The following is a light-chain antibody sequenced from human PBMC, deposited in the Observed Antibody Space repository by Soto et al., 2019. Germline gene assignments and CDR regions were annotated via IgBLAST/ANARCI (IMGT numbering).Light chain of an antibody. Sequence: DIQLTQSPSFLSASVGDRVTITCRASQGISSYLAWYQQKPGQAPTLLIYGASTLQNGVPSTCRGSGSGTECTLTISSLQPEEFATYYGQQLNSYPRTFGQGTKVDIK. CDR3: QQLNSYPRT. J-gene: IGKJ1*01. CDR2: GAS. CDR1: QGISSY. V-gene: IGKV1-9*01.